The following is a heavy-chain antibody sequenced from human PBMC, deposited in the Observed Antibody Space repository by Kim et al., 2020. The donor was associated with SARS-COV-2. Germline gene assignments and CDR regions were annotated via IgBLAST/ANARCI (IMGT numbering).Heavy chain of an antibody. CDR2: IYWDDDR. CDR3: AHRRGDNLVRAFDP. J-gene: IGHJ5*02. D-gene: IGHD3-10*01. CDR1: GFSLSTSGVA. V-gene: IGHV2-5*02. Sequence: SGPTLVNPTQTLTLTCTFSGFSLSTSGVAVGWIRQPPGKALEWLALIYWDDDRRYSPSLKSRLTITKDTSKNQVVLTMSNMDPVDTATYYCAHRRGDNLVRAFDPWGQGTLVTVSS.